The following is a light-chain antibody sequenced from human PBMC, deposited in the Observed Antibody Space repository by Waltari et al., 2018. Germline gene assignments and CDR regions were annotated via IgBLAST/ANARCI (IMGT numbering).Light chain of an antibody. CDR3: CSYAGSGTTWV. Sequence: QSALTQPASVSGSPGPSITTSCPGASIDVGRYYLFSWYQQHPDKAPKLMIYEDNKRPSGVSTRFSGSKSGNTASLTISGLQAEDEADYYCCSYAGSGTTWVFGGGTKLTVL. CDR2: EDN. V-gene: IGLV2-23*01. CDR1: SIDVGRYYL. J-gene: IGLJ3*02.